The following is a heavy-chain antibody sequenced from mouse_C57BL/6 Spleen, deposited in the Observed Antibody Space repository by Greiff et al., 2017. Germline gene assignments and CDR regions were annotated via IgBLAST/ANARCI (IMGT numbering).Heavy chain of an antibody. Sequence: EVKLMESGPGLVKPSQSLSLTCSVTGYSITSGYYWNWIRQFPGNKLEWMGYISYDGSNNYNPSLKNRISITRDTSKNQFFLKLNSVTTEDTATYYCAREGCSTVGYAMDYWGQGTSVTVSS. J-gene: IGHJ4*01. CDR1: GYSITSGYY. D-gene: IGHD1-1*01. CDR2: ISYDGSN. CDR3: AREGCSTVGYAMDY. V-gene: IGHV3-6*01.